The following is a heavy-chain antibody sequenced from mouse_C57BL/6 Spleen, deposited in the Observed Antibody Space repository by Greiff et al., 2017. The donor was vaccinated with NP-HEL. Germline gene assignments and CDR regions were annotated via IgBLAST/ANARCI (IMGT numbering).Heavy chain of an antibody. J-gene: IGHJ3*01. Sequence: EADGGLVQPNGSLKLSCAASGFTFNTYAMHRVRQAPGKGLEWVARVRSKSSNYATYYADSVKERFTISRDDSQSMLYLQMNNLTTEDTAMYYCVRPYYDYAWFAYWGQGTLVTVSA. CDR1: GFTFNTYA. CDR3: VRPYYDYAWFAY. V-gene: IGHV10-3*01. CDR2: VRSKSSNYAT. D-gene: IGHD2-4*01.